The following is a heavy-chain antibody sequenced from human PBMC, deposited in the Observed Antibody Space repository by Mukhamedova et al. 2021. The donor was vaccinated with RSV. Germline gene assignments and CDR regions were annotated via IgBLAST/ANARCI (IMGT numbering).Heavy chain of an antibody. CDR2: IYYSGST. J-gene: IGHJ4*02. Sequence: GWIRQPPGKGLEWIGSIYYSGSTYYNPSLKSRVTISVDTSKNQFSLKLSSVTAADTAVYYCARDETYGDYVGVHYFDYWGQGTLV. CDR3: ARDETYGDYVGVHYFDY. D-gene: IGHD4-17*01. V-gene: IGHV4-39*07.